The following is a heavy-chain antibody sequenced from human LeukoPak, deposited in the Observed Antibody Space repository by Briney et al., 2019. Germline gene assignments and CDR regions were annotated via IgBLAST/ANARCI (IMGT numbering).Heavy chain of an antibody. CDR1: GFTFSSYA. D-gene: IGHD3-3*01. V-gene: IGHV3-23*01. CDR3: AKYDFWSGYNAPSDAFDI. Sequence: PGGSLRLSCAASGFTFSSYAKSWVRQAPGKGLEWVSAISGSGGSTYYADSVKGWFTISRDNSKNTLYLQMNSLRAEDTAVYYCAKYDFWSGYNAPSDAFDIWGQGTMVTVSS. J-gene: IGHJ3*02. CDR2: ISGSGGST.